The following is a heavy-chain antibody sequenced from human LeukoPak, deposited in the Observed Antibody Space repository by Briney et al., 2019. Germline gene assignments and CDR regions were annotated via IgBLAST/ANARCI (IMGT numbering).Heavy chain of an antibody. CDR1: GFTFSSYS. Sequence: GGSLRLSCAASGFTFSSYSMNWVRQAPGKGLVWVSYISSSSRTIYYADSVKGRFTISRDNAKNSLYLQMNSLRVEDTAVYYCARDRLPIDYWGQGTLVTVSS. CDR3: ARDRLPIDY. J-gene: IGHJ4*02. V-gene: IGHV3-48*01. CDR2: ISSSSRTI.